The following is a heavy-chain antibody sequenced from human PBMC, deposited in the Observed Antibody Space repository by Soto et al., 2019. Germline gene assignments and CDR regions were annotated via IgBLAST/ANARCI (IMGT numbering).Heavy chain of an antibody. D-gene: IGHD6-13*01. CDR2: IIPIFGTA. CDR1: GGTFSSYA. CDR3: AGTRQQAAAGSH. Sequence: QVQLVQSGAEVKKPGSSVKVSCKASGGTFSSYAISWVRQAPGQGLEWMGGIIPIFGTANYAQKFQGRVTITADKPTSRAYIELSSLRSEDTAVYYCAGTRQQAAAGSHWGQGTLVTVSS. V-gene: IGHV1-69*06. J-gene: IGHJ4*02.